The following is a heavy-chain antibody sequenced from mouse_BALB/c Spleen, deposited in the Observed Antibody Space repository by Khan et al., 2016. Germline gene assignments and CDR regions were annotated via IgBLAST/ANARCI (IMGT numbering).Heavy chain of an antibody. D-gene: IGHD1-1*02. Sequence: VQLQQSGAELVKPGASVKLSCTTSGFNIKDTYMHWVKQRPEQGLEWIGRIDPANGNTKYDPKFQGKAIITDDTSSSTAYLQLSSLTSEDSAFYYCFRSSVYDYAWFAYWCQWTLVTVSS. J-gene: IGHJ3*01. CDR2: IDPANGNT. CDR1: GFNIKDTY. CDR3: FRSSVYDYAWFAY. V-gene: IGHV14-3*02.